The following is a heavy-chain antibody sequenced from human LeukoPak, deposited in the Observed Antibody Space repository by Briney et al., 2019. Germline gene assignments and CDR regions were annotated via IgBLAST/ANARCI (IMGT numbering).Heavy chain of an antibody. CDR3: ARQGLNYYDSSGPDAFDI. CDR1: GYSISSGYY. V-gene: IGHV4-38-2*01. CDR2: IYHSGST. D-gene: IGHD3-22*01. J-gene: IGHJ3*02. Sequence: PSETLSLTCAVSGYSISSGYYWGWIRQPPGKGLEWIGSIYHSGSTYYNPSLKSRVTISVDTSKNQFSLKLSSVTAADTAVYYCARQGLNYYDSSGPDAFDIWGQGTMVTVSS.